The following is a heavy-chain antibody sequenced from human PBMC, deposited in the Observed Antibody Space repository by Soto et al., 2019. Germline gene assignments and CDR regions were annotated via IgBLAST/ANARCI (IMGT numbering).Heavy chain of an antibody. J-gene: IGHJ4*02. CDR2: INHSGST. Sequence: QVQLQQWGAGLLKPSETLSLTCAVYGGSFSGYYWSWIRQPPGKGLEWIGEINHSGSTNYNPSLKSRGTISVDTSKNQFSLKLGSVTAADTAVYYCARAWDSNYYGRPINHWGQGTLVTVSS. CDR3: ARAWDSNYYGRPINH. V-gene: IGHV4-34*01. CDR1: GGSFSGYY. D-gene: IGHD4-4*01.